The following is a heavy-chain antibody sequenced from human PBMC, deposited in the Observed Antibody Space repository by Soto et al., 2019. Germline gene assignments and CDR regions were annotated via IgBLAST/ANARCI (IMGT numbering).Heavy chain of an antibody. CDR3: ARLGSDIVEVPYPRDYYYYMDA. Sequence: ASVKVSCKASGYTFTSYGISWVRQAPGQGLEWKGWISAYNGNTNYAQKLQGRVTITTDTSTSTAYMDLSSLRSEDTAVYYCARLGSDIVEVPYPRDYYYYMDAWGKGTTVTVSS. J-gene: IGHJ6*03. V-gene: IGHV1-18*01. D-gene: IGHD2-2*01. CDR1: GYTFTSYG. CDR2: ISAYNGNT.